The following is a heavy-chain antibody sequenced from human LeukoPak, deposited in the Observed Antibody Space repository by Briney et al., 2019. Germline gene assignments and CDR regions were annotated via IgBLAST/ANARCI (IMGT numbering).Heavy chain of an antibody. CDR3: AKDRPDYYDSSGSWDY. CDR1: GFTFSSYA. J-gene: IGHJ4*02. D-gene: IGHD3-22*01. V-gene: IGHV3-23*01. CDR2: ISDSGGST. Sequence: PGGSLRLSCAASGFTFSSYAMSWVRQAPGKGLEWVSAISDSGGSTCYADSVKGRFTISRDNSKNTLYLQMYSLRAEDTAVYYCAKDRPDYYDSSGSWDYWGQGALVTVSS.